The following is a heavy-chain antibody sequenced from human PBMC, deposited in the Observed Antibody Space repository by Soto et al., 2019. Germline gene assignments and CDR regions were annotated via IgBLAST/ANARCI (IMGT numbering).Heavy chain of an antibody. CDR3: ARVRYGDY. V-gene: IGHV1-18*01. CDR1: GYAFTTYG. D-gene: IGHD1-1*01. J-gene: IGHJ4*02. Sequence: QVHLVQSGAEVKKPGASVKVSCKGSGYAFTTYGITWVRQAPGQGLEWMGWISAHNGNTNYAQKLYGRVTVTRDTATSTAYMELRSMRSDDTAVYYCARVRYGDYWGQGALVTVSS. CDR2: ISAHNGNT.